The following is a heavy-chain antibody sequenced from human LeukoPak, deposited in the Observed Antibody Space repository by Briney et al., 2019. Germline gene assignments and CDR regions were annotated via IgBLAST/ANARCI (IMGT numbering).Heavy chain of an antibody. V-gene: IGHV4-34*01. CDR1: GGSFSGYY. D-gene: IGHD3-22*01. Sequence: SETLSLTCAVYGGSFSGYYWSWIRQPPGKGLEWIGEINHSGSTNYNPSLKSRVTISVDTSKNQFSLKLSSVTAADTAVYYCAKEKYYYDSSGYDYWGQGTLVTVSS. CDR2: INHSGST. CDR3: AKEKYYYDSSGYDY. J-gene: IGHJ4*02.